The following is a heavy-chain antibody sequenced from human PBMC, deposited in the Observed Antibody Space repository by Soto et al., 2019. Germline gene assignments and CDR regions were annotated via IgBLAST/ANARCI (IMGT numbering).Heavy chain of an antibody. D-gene: IGHD2-21*01. CDR1: GFTFSDYW. CDR2: MNPDGSEQ. V-gene: IGHV3-7*04. CDR3: TWDWTHDCGP. Sequence: EVHLVESGGDLVQPGGSLRLSCVASGFTFSDYWMTWVRQTPGKGLEGVANMNPDGSEQYYLDSVKGRFTISRDNSKNSLYLQMNILRGEDAAVYYCTWDWTHDCGPWCQGTQVIVSS. J-gene: IGHJ5*02.